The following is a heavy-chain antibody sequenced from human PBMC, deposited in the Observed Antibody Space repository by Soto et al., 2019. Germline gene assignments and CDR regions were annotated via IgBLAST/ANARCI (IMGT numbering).Heavy chain of an antibody. V-gene: IGHV1-2*02. CDR2: INPNSGGK. J-gene: IGHJ3*02. D-gene: IGHD3-22*01. CDR3: ARGGYYDSSDHDAFDI. CDR1: GYTFTGYY. Sequence: ASVKVSCKASGYTFTGYYMHWVRQAPGQGPEWMGWINPNSGGKNYAQKFQGRVTMTRDTSISTAYMELSRLRSDDTAVYYCARGGYYDSSDHDAFDIWGQGTMVTVSS.